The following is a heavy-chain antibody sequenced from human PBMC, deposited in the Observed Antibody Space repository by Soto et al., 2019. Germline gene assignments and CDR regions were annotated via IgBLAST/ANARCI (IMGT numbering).Heavy chain of an antibody. V-gene: IGHV1-18*04. D-gene: IGHD2-2*01. Sequence: QVRLEQSGPEVEKPGASVRVSCTATGFTFSKFGFNWVRQAPGQGLEWMGWISAYNGNTNYAQKFWGRVTMNTDTSTSTVYMDLRGLRPDDTAVYFCARDLSNCTTTSCFPYWFFDLWGPDSLVTVSS. CDR1: GFTFSKFG. J-gene: IGHJ2*01. CDR2: ISAYNGNT. CDR3: ARDLSNCTTTSCFPYWFFDL.